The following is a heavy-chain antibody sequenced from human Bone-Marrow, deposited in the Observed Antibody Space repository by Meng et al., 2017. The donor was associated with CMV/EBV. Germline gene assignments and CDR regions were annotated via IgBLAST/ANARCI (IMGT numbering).Heavy chain of an antibody. CDR1: GFTVSTSY. V-gene: IGHV3-66*01. Sequence: GGSLRLSCAVSGFTVSTSYMSWVRQAPGKGLEWVSIIYSVGNTYYADSVKGRFTISRDNAKNSLYLQMNSLRAEDTAVYYCARDPYSSGSTHWGQGTLVTVSS. D-gene: IGHD6-19*01. CDR3: ARDPYSSGSTH. J-gene: IGHJ4*02. CDR2: IYSVGNT.